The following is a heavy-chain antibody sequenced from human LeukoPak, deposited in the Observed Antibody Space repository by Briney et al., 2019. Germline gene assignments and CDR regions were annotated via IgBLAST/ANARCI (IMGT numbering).Heavy chain of an antibody. CDR2: IYYSGST. Sequence: NPSETLSLTCTVSGGSISSYYWSWIRQPPGKGLEWIGYIYYSGSTNYNPSLKSRVTISVDTSKNQFSLKLSSVTAADTAVYYCARVDSSGYYVDYWGQGTLVTVSS. CDR1: GGSISSYY. V-gene: IGHV4-59*01. D-gene: IGHD3-22*01. CDR3: ARVDSSGYYVDY. J-gene: IGHJ4*02.